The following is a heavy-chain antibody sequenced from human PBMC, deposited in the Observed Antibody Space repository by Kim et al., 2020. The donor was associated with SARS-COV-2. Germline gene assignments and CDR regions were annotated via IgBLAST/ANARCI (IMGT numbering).Heavy chain of an antibody. D-gene: IGHD1-7*01. V-gene: IGHV1-2*06. CDR1: GYTFTGYY. Sequence: ASVKVSCKASGYTFTGYYMHWVRQAPGQGLEWMGRINPNSGGTNYAQKFQGRVTMTRDTSISTAYMELSRLRSDDTAVYYCARAFSITGTKPGYWGQGTLVTVSS. J-gene: IGHJ4*02. CDR2: INPNSGGT. CDR3: ARAFSITGTKPGY.